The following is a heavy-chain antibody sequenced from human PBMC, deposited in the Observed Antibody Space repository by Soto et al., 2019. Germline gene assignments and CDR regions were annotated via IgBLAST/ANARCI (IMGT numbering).Heavy chain of an antibody. V-gene: IGHV3-11*05. CDR2: ITSSSSYT. Sequence: PGGSLRLSCAASGFTFSDYHMSWIRQAPGKGLEWVSYITSSSSYTNNADSVKGRFTISRDNAKNSLYLQMNSLRAEDTAVYYWARDRRGTMVRAYDIWGQGTMVTVSS. J-gene: IGHJ3*02. CDR3: ARDRRGTMVRAYDI. CDR1: GFTFSDYH. D-gene: IGHD3-10*01.